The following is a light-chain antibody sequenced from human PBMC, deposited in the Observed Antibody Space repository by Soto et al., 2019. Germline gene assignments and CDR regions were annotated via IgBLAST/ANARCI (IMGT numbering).Light chain of an antibody. CDR1: QSVSSSY. CDR3: QQYGSSTPLT. J-gene: IGKJ4*01. Sequence: EIELTQSPGTLSLSPGERATLSCRASQSVSSSYLAWYQQKPGQAPRLLIYGASSRATGIPDRFSGSGSGTDFTLTISRLEPEDFAVYYCQQYGSSTPLTFGGGTKVEIK. CDR2: GAS. V-gene: IGKV3-20*01.